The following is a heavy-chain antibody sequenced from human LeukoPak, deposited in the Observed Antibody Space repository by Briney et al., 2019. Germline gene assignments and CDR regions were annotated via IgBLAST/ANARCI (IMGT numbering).Heavy chain of an antibody. CDR3: ARGDFWSGYYDY. Sequence: PSETLSLTCTVSGGSLSSYYWSWIRQPPGKGLEWIGYIYYSGSTNYNPSLKSRVTISVDTSKNQFSLKLSSVTAADTAVYYCARGDFWSGYYDYWGQGTLVTVSS. CDR2: IYYSGST. CDR1: GGSLSSYY. J-gene: IGHJ4*02. V-gene: IGHV4-59*01. D-gene: IGHD3-3*01.